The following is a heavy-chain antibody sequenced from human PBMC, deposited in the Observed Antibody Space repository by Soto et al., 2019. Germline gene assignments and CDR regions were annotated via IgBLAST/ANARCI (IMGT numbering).Heavy chain of an antibody. CDR3: AKDNSNSGDYYYGMDV. Sequence: PXGCLRLSCGACGFSFSSYGMHGVRQAPGKGLEWVAVISYDGSHKYYADSVKGRFTISRDNSKNTLYVQMNSLRAEDTAMYYCAKDNSNSGDYYYGMDVWGQGTTVTVSS. V-gene: IGHV3-30*18. J-gene: IGHJ6*02. D-gene: IGHD6-13*01. CDR2: ISYDGSHK. CDR1: GFSFSSYG.